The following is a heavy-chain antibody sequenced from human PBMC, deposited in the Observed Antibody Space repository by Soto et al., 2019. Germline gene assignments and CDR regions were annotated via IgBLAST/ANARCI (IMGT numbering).Heavy chain of an antibody. Sequence: GGSLRLSCAASEFTFSSYSMNWVRQAPGKGLEWVSSISSSSSIMYYADSVKGRFAISRDNAKNSLYLQMNSLRAEDTAVYYCSRDVSYYYDSSGYYLGYCMDVWGQGTTVTVSS. J-gene: IGHJ6*02. CDR2: ISSSSSIM. D-gene: IGHD3-22*01. V-gene: IGHV3-21*06. CDR1: EFTFSSYS. CDR3: SRDVSYYYDSSGYYLGYCMDV.